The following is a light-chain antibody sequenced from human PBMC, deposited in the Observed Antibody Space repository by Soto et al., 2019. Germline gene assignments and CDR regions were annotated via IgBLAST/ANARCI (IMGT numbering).Light chain of an antibody. Sequence: QSVLTQPPSASGTPGQRVTISCSGSSSNIAVNYVYWYQQLPGTAPKLLIYFNDQRPSGVPDRFSGSKSGTSASLAISGLRSEDEADYYCAAWDDSLSGNVFGTGTKVTVL. J-gene: IGLJ1*01. CDR1: SSNIAVNY. CDR2: FND. V-gene: IGLV1-47*02. CDR3: AAWDDSLSGNV.